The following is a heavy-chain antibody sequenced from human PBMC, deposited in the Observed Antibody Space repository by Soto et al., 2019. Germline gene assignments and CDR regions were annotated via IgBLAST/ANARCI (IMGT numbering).Heavy chain of an antibody. CDR3: AREGGLYYYYGMDV. CDR2: IYYSGST. J-gene: IGHJ6*02. CDR1: GGSITGYY. Sequence: SETLSLTCTVSGGSITGYYWSWIRQPPGKGLEFIGYIYYSGSTNYNPSLKSRVTIPVDTSKNQFSLKLSSVTAADTAVYYCAREGGLYYYYGMDVWGQGTTVTVSS. V-gene: IGHV4-59*01. D-gene: IGHD1-26*01.